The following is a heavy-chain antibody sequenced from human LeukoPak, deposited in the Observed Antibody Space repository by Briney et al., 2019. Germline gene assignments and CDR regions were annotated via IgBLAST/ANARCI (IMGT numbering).Heavy chain of an antibody. D-gene: IGHD2-21*02. CDR1: NGSISSYY. J-gene: IGHJ4*02. CDR2: IYTSGST. Sequence: SETLSLTCTVSNGSISSYYWTWIRQPAGKGLEWVGRIYTSGSTSYNPSLKSRVSLSVDTSKNQFSLKLISVTAADTAVYYCARDRSSLTGVTTYFDYWGQGTLVTVSS. V-gene: IGHV4-4*07. CDR3: ARDRSSLTGVTTYFDY.